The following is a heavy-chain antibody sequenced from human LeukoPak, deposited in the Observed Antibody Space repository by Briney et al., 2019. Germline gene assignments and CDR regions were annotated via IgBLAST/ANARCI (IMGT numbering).Heavy chain of an antibody. J-gene: IGHJ4*02. CDR2: TYYRSKWFN. V-gene: IGHV6-1*01. D-gene: IGHD6-19*01. CDR1: GDSVSSKNAA. Sequence: SQTLSLTCAISGDSVSSKNAAWNWIRQSPSGGLEWLGRTYYRSKWFNEYAVPVKTRISINPDTSKNQVSLQLNSVTPEDTAVYYCARGGSQWLLPHFDFWGQGILVTVSS. CDR3: ARGGSQWLLPHFDF.